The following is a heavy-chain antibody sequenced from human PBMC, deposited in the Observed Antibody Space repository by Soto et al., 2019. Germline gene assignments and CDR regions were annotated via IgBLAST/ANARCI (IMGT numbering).Heavy chain of an antibody. CDR1: GGTFSSYA. J-gene: IGHJ4*02. CDR2: IIPIFGTA. V-gene: IGHV1-69*13. CDR3: ASSRPNYYDSSGYYSGFDY. Sequence: GASVKVSCKASGGTFSSYAISWVRQAPGQGLEWMGGIIPIFGTANYAQKFQGRVTITADESTSTAYMELSSLRSEDTAVYYCASSRPNYYDSSGYYSGFDYWGQGTLVTVSS. D-gene: IGHD3-22*01.